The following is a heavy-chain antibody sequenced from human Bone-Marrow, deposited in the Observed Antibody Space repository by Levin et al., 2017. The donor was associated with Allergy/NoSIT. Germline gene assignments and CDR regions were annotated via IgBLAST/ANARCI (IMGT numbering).Heavy chain of an antibody. V-gene: IGHV4-59*11. CDR2: IDDRGTT. CDR3: ARDLGGPNPWFDP. J-gene: IGHJ5*02. CDR1: GGSISDRY. Sequence: PSETLSLTCTVSGGSISDRYWGWVRQPPDKGLEWIGYIDDRGTTNYNPSLKSRVTISADTSKNQFSLKLTSVTAADTAMYYCARDLGGPNPWFDPWGQGTLVTVSS. D-gene: IGHD3-16*01.